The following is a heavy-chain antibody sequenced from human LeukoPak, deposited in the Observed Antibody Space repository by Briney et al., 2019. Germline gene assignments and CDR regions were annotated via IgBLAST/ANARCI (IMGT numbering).Heavy chain of an antibody. CDR2: IIPILGIA. Sequence: SVKVSCKASGYTFTSYGISWVRQAPGQGLEWMGRIIPILGIANYAQKFQGRVTITADKSTSTAYMELSSLRSEDTAVYYCARVNNGGMIDYWGQGTLVTVSS. CDR3: ARVNNGGMIDY. D-gene: IGHD3-22*01. CDR1: GYTFTSYG. V-gene: IGHV1-69*04. J-gene: IGHJ4*02.